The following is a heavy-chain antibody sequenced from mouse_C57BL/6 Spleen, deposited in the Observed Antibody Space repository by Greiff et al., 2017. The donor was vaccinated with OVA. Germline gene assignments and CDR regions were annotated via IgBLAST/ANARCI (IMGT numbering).Heavy chain of an antibody. J-gene: IGHJ1*03. CDR2: IYPRDGST. Sequence: VQLQQSDAELVKPGASVKISCKVSGYTFTDHTIHWMKQRPEQGLDWIGYIYPRDGSTKYNEKFTGKATLTADKSSSTAYMQRNSLTSEDSAVYFCARRIDYGDYWYFEVWGTGTTVTVSS. D-gene: IGHD2-13*01. V-gene: IGHV1-78*01. CDR3: ARRIDYGDYWYFEV. CDR1: GYTFTDHT.